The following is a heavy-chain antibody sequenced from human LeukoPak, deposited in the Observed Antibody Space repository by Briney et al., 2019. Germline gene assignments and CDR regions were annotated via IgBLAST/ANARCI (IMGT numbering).Heavy chain of an antibody. CDR2: ITNGGGTT. J-gene: IGHJ4*02. CDR3: VKLSSGSGSKFGFDS. V-gene: IGHV3-23*01. D-gene: IGHD6-19*01. CDR1: GFTFDSYA. Sequence: GGSLRLSCAASGFTFDSYAMSWVRQTPGKSLEWVSIITNGGGTTYYADSVRGRFTISRDNSKNMLHLQMNSLGVEDTAVYYCVKLSSGSGSKFGFDSWGQGTLVTVSS.